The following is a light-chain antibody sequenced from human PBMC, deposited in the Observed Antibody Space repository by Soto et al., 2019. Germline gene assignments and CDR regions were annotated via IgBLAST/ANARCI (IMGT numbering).Light chain of an antibody. CDR2: AAS. CDR1: ESISTH. Sequence: DIQMTQSPSSLSASVGDRVTITCRASESISTHLSWYQQKSGGAPQLLIQAASTLQTGVPSRFSGSGSGTDFTLTISSLQPEDFATYHCQQSYSVPITFGQGTRLEIK. V-gene: IGKV1-39*01. J-gene: IGKJ5*01. CDR3: QQSYSVPIT.